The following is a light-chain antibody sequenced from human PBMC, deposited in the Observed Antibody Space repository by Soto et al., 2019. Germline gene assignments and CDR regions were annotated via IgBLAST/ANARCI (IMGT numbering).Light chain of an antibody. CDR2: DAS. CDR3: HPYNRAGT. CDR1: QNINNNY. V-gene: IGKV3-20*01. Sequence: QSPGTLSLNKGERATLSCRASQNINNNYLAWYQHKPGQAPRLLMYDASLRATGVPDRFSGSGSGTDFTLTISSLQPDDFPTYYCHPYNRAGTFGQRT. J-gene: IGKJ1*01.